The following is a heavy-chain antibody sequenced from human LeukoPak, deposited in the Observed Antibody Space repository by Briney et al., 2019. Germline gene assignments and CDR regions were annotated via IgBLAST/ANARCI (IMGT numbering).Heavy chain of an antibody. V-gene: IGHV3-21*01. CDR3: AREGDFGGIPGYYYGLDV. Sequence: GGSLRLSCAASEFTFSSYNMNWVRQAPGKGLEWVSSISRSSSYLYYAVSVKGRFTISRDNAENSLYLQMNSLRAEDTAVYYCAREGDFGGIPGYYYGLDVWGQGTTVTVSS. CDR1: EFTFSSYN. CDR2: ISRSSSYL. D-gene: IGHD4-23*01. J-gene: IGHJ6*02.